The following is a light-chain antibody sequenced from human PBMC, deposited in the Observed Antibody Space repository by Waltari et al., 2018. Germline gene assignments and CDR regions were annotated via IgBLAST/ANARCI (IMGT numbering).Light chain of an antibody. Sequence: IVMTQSPATLSVSPGEGATLSCKASQSLSSNLAWYQQKPGQLPRLRIYGASTRATGNPARFSGSGSGTEFTLTISSLQAEDFAVYYCQERGRTFGQGTKVEIK. V-gene: IGKV3-15*01. CDR1: QSLSSN. CDR3: QERGRT. J-gene: IGKJ1*01. CDR2: GAS.